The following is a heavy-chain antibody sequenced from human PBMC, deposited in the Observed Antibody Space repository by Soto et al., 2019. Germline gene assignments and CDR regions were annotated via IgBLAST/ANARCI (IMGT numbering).Heavy chain of an antibody. D-gene: IGHD3-16*02. Sequence: GGSLRLSCAASGFTFSSYAMSWVRQAPGKGLEWVSAISGSGGSTYYADSVKGRFTISRDNSKNTLYLQMNSLRAEDTAVYYCANSEIWGSYRYGNYFDYWGQGTLVTVSS. CDR2: ISGSGGST. V-gene: IGHV3-23*01. CDR3: ANSEIWGSYRYGNYFDY. J-gene: IGHJ4*02. CDR1: GFTFSSYA.